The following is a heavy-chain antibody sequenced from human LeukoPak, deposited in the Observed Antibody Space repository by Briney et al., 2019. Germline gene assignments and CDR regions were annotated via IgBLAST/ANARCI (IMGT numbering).Heavy chain of an antibody. V-gene: IGHV3-48*03. CDR3: ARDPHNGSRFDS. CDR1: GLLFSVCD. D-gene: IGHD1-26*01. J-gene: IGHJ4*02. Sequence: GGSLRLSCGACGLLFSVCDMNCLPRARGKAPEWVFYISRDATRLEYAESVKGRFTISRDNDENSLHLQMNSLRADDTAVYYCARDPHNGSRFDSWGQGTLVTVSS. CDR2: ISRDATRL.